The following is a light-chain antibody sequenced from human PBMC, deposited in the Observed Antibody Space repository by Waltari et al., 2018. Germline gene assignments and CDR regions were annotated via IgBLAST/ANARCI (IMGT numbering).Light chain of an antibody. CDR1: QSLAFSDGKTY. Sequence: DVVLTQSPLSLSVTPGQSASVSCRSSQSLAFSDGKTYLNWFHQRPGQSPRRLIYKVSNRESGVPDRISGSGSGTDFALKISRVEAKDVGVYYCMEGAQWYTFGQGTKLEIK. CDR3: MEGAQWYT. V-gene: IGKV2-30*01. CDR2: KVS. J-gene: IGKJ2*01.